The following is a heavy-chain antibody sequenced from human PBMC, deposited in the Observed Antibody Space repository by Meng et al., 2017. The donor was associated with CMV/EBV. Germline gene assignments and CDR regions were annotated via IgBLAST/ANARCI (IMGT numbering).Heavy chain of an antibody. Sequence: GGSLRLSCAASGVTFSSYSMNWVRQAPGKGLEWVSSISSSSSYIYYADSVKGRFTISRDNAKNSLYLQMNSLRAEDTAVYYCARLYLPLGFDYWGQGTLVTVSS. V-gene: IGHV3-21*01. CDR3: ARLYLPLGFDY. D-gene: IGHD2-2*02. J-gene: IGHJ4*02. CDR1: GVTFSSYS. CDR2: ISSSSSYI.